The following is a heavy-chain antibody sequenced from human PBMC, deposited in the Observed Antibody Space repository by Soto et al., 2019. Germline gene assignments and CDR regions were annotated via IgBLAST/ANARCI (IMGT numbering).Heavy chain of an antibody. V-gene: IGHV1-69*13. CDR2: IIPIFGTA. J-gene: IGHJ4*02. CDR3: ARDLSSSSGYFDY. Sequence: PSVKVSCKASGGTFSSYAISWVRQAPGQGLEWMGGIIPIFGTANYAQKFQGRVTITADESTSTAYMELSSLRSEDTAVHYCARDLSSSSGYFDYWGQGTLVTVSS. CDR1: GGTFSSYA. D-gene: IGHD6-6*01.